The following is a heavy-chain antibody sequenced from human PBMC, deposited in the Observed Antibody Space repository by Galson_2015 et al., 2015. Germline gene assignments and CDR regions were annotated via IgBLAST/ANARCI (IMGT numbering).Heavy chain of an antibody. D-gene: IGHD1-14*01. CDR1: RFSFSTYA. Sequence: SLRLSCAASRFSFSTYAMSWVRQAPGKGLEWVSGISGSGVSTYYVDSVEGRFTISRDNSKNTLYLQMNSLRDEDTAVYYCAKEKGGLYFTGGFDLWGQGTMVTVSS. V-gene: IGHV3-23*01. CDR3: AKEKGGLYFTGGFDL. CDR2: ISGSGVST. J-gene: IGHJ3*01.